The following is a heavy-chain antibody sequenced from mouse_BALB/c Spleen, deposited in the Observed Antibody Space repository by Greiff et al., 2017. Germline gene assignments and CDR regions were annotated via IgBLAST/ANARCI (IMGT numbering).Heavy chain of an antibody. J-gene: IGHJ4*01. CDR1: GFTFTSFV. CDR2: ISSGSGNT. CDR3: ARDGYDGNYYAMDY. Sequence: EVKLMESGGGLVRPGASGKLSCAASGFTFTSFVMNWVRQAPGKGLEWVGYISSGSGNTNYADKVKGLFTISRDNPNNTLYLQMTSLKSEDTAMYYCARDGYDGNYYAMDYWGQGTSVTVSS. D-gene: IGHD2-2*01. V-gene: IGHV5-17*02.